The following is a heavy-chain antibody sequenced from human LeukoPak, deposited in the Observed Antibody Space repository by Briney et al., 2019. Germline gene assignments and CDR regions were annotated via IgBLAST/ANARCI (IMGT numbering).Heavy chain of an antibody. Sequence: SETLSLTCAVYGGSFSGYYWSWIRQPPGKGLEWIGEINHSGSTNYNPSLKSRVTISVDTSKNQLSLKLSSVTAADTAVYYCARTHSSGWYRAVDYWGQGTLVTVSS. J-gene: IGHJ4*02. CDR2: INHSGST. D-gene: IGHD6-19*01. CDR1: GGSFSGYY. CDR3: ARTHSSGWYRAVDY. V-gene: IGHV4-34*01.